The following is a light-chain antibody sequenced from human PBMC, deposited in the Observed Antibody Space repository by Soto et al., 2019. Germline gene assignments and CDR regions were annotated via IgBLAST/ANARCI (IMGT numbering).Light chain of an antibody. Sequence: QSVLTQPRSVSGSPGQSVTISCTGTSSDVGDYNYVSWYQQHPGKAPKLMIYDVSKRPSGVPDRFSGSKSGSTASLTISGLQAEDEADYYCCSYAGSYTVFGGGTKLTVL. V-gene: IGLV2-11*01. CDR1: SSDVGDYNY. CDR2: DVS. J-gene: IGLJ2*01. CDR3: CSYAGSYTV.